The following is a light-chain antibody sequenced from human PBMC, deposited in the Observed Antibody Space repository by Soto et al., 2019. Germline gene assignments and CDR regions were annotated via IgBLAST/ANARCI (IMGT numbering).Light chain of an antibody. CDR3: QQASSFPPT. CDR2: AAS. Sequence: DIQMTQSPSSVSASVGYRVTITCRASQAISSWLAWYQQKPGTAPKLLIFAASSLQTGVPSRFSGSGSGTEFTLTISSLQPEDFATYYCQQASSFPPTFGQGTRREIK. V-gene: IGKV1D-12*01. CDR1: QAISSW. J-gene: IGKJ5*01.